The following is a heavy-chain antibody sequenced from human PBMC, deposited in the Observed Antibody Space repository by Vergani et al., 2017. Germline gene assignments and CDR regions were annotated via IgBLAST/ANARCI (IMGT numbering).Heavy chain of an antibody. D-gene: IGHD2-2*01. CDR3: ARGTPVVPAAPDY. CDR2: IIPVFGPA. J-gene: IGHJ4*02. Sequence: QVQLVQSGAEVKKPGSSVRVSCKASGGTFSSYAISWVRQAPGQGLEWMGGIIPVFGPAKYAQKFQGGVTMTRDTSISTAYMELSRLRSDDTAVYYCARGTPVVPAAPDYWGQGTLVTVSS. V-gene: IGHV1-69*06. CDR1: GGTFSSYA.